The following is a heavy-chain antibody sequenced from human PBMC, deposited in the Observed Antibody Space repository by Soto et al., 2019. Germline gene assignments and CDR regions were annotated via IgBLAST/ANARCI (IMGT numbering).Heavy chain of an antibody. V-gene: IGHV5-51*01. CDR1: GYTFTNYW. CDR2: IYPRDSDT. CDR3: CGHSCKIESSVGPRSFDY. Sequence: GESLKISCEASGYTFTNYWIGWVRQMPGTGLEWMGIIYPRDSDTRYSPSFQDQVTMSVDKSIGTAYLQWSSLKASDTAMYYCCGHSCKIESSVGPRSFDYWGQGTLVTVSS. J-gene: IGHJ4*02. D-gene: IGHD1-26*01.